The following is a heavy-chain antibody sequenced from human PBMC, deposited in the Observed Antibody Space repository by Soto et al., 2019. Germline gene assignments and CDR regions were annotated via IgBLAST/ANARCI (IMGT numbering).Heavy chain of an antibody. V-gene: IGHV3-30*03. CDR2: ISYDGSNK. CDR3: AVSSKRYYYYGMDV. Sequence: GGSLRLSCAASGFTFSSYGMHWVRQAPGKGLEWVAVISYDGSNKYYADSVKGRFTISRDNSKNTLYLQMSSLRAEDTAVYYCAVSSKRYYYYGMDVWGQGTTVTVSS. D-gene: IGHD6-6*01. CDR1: GFTFSSYG. J-gene: IGHJ6*02.